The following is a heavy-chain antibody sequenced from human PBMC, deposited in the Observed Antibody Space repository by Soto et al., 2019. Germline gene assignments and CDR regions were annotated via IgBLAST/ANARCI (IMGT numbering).Heavy chain of an antibody. D-gene: IGHD2-21*01. Sequence: GGSLRLSCAASGFTFSSYSMNWVRQAPGKGLEWVSYISSSSSTIYYADSVKGRFTISRDNAKNSLYLQMNSLRDEDTAVYYCVYDDPGEYLLLFTVDNYGMDVWGQGTTVT. CDR2: ISSSSSTI. CDR1: GFTFSSYS. V-gene: IGHV3-48*02. J-gene: IGHJ6*02. CDR3: VYDDPGEYLLLFTVDNYGMDV.